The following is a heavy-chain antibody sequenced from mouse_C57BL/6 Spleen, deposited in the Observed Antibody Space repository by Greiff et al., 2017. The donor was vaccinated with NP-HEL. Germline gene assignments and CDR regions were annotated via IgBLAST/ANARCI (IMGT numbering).Heavy chain of an antibody. CDR2: IDPENGDT. J-gene: IGHJ3*01. CDR1: GFNIKDDY. Sequence: EVKLQQSGAELVRPGASVKLSCTASGFNIKDDYMHWVKQRPEQGLEWIGWIDPENGDTEYASKFQGKATITADTSSNTAYLQLSSLTSEDTAVDYCTRGTTFAYWGQGTLVTVSA. CDR3: TRGTTFAY. V-gene: IGHV14-4*01. D-gene: IGHD2-12*01.